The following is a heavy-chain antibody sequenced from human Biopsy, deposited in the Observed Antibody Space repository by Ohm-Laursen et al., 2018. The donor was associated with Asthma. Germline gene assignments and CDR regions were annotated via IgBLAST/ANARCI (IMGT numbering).Heavy chain of an antibody. CDR3: ARVQKSPGDRWFDP. Sequence: SVKVSCKASGYTFIGYHLHWVRQAPGEGLEWMGRINPNGGATIYAQKFQGRVTMTRETSISTAYMELSRLTSDDTAVYYCARVQKSPGDRWFDPWGQGTLVTVSS. CDR2: INPNGGAT. V-gene: IGHV1-2*06. J-gene: IGHJ5*02. CDR1: GYTFIGYH. D-gene: IGHD7-27*01.